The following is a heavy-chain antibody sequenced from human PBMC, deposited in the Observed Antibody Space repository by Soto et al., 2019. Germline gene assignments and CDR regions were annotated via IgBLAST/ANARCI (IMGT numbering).Heavy chain of an antibody. Sequence: EVQLLESGGGLVQPGGSLRLSCAASGLTFSSYAMSWVRQAPGKGLEWVSGITSGGGSTYYADSVKGRFTVSRDKSKNTLFLQMNSLRAEDTALYYCAKIPPASDWPDITGYQWYFDLWGRGTLVTVSS. CDR1: GLTFSSYA. V-gene: IGHV3-23*01. CDR2: ITSGGGST. D-gene: IGHD3-9*01. J-gene: IGHJ2*01. CDR3: AKIPPASDWPDITGYQWYFDL.